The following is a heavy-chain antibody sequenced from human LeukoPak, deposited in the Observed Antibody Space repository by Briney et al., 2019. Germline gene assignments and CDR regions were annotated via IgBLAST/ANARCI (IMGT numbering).Heavy chain of an antibody. CDR3: AKDLPYAIAADY. D-gene: IGHD6-13*01. V-gene: IGHV3-23*01. J-gene: IGHJ4*02. Sequence: GGSLRLSCAASGLTFSSNAMSWVRQAPGKGLEWVSAISGSGGSTYYADSVKGRFTISRDNSKNTLYLQMNSLRAEDTAVYYCAKDLPYAIAADYWGQGTLVTVSS. CDR1: GLTFSSNA. CDR2: ISGSGGST.